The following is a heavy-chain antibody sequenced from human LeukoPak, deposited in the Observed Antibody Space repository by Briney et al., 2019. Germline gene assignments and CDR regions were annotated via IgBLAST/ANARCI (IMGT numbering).Heavy chain of an antibody. D-gene: IGHD2/OR15-2a*01. CDR2: ISYDGSYT. J-gene: IGHJ4*02. V-gene: IGHV3-30*18. CDR3: AKDHRNTFFPDY. CDR1: GFTFSSYG. Sequence: PGGSLRLSCAASGFTFSSYGMHWVRQAPGKGLEWVAVISYDGSYTYYADSVKGRFTISRDNSKNTLYLQMKTLRAEDTAVYYCAKDHRNTFFPDYWGQGTLVTVSS.